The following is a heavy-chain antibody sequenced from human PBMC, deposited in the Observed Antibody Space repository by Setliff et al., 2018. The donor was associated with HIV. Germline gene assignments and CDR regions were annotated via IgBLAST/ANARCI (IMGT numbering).Heavy chain of an antibody. D-gene: IGHD2-8*01. Sequence: PSETLSLTCIVSRGSISSTSHYWGWVRQSPGRRLEWIGSTYYSGRTYYNPSLKSRVTMSVDTSTNQFSLDLTSVTAADTAVYFCAGEIAPAARLPNVGGPPPPGYYHYMDVWGKGTTVTVSS. CDR3: AGEIAPAARLPNVGGPPPPGYYHYMDV. V-gene: IGHV4-39*07. CDR1: RGSISSTSHY. J-gene: IGHJ6*03. CDR2: TYYSGRT.